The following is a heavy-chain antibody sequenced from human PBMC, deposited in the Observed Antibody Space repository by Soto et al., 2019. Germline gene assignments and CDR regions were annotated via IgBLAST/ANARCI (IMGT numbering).Heavy chain of an antibody. V-gene: IGHV3-23*01. CDR3: AECLELAIMGADFDY. CDR2: ISGSGDST. J-gene: IGHJ4*02. Sequence: EVQLLESGGGLVQPGGSLRLSCAASGVTFSSHVMNWVRRAPGRGLEWVAGISGSGDSTYFADSVRGRFTIARDNSKTTVYVHMNSLRGEDTALYYCAECLELAIMGADFDYWGQGTRVT. CDR1: GVTFSSHV. D-gene: IGHD1-7*01.